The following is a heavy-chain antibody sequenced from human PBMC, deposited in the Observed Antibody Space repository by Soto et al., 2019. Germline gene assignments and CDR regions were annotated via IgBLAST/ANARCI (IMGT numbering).Heavy chain of an antibody. J-gene: IGHJ3*02. D-gene: IGHD4-17*01. Sequence: PGGSLRLSCAASGFTFSSYWMSWVRQAPGKGLEWVANIRQDGSEKYYVDSVKGRFTISRDNAKNSLYLQMNSLRAEDTAVYYCARDDRPTTVKAFDIWGQGTMVTVSS. CDR1: GFTFSSYW. CDR2: IRQDGSEK. V-gene: IGHV3-7*01. CDR3: ARDDRPTTVKAFDI.